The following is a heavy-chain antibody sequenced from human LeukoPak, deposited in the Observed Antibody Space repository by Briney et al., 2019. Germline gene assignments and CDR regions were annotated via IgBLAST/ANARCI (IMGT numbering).Heavy chain of an antibody. CDR1: GFTFSSYW. CDR2: IASDGSST. V-gene: IGHV3-74*01. CDR3: ARGRPHGNDY. D-gene: IGHD4-23*01. Sequence: TGGSLRLSCAASGFTFSSYWMNWVRQARGKGLVWVSRIASDGSSTTYADSVKGRFSISRDNAKNTLYLQMNSLRVEDTAVYYCARGRPHGNDYWGQGTLVTVSS. J-gene: IGHJ4*02.